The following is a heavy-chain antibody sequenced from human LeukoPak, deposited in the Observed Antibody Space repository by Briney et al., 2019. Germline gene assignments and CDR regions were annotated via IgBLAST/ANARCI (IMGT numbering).Heavy chain of an antibody. Sequence: PGGSLRLSCATSGLTFSSYAMSWVRQAPGKGLEWVSGISADSGETWYADPVKGRFTISRDNSKNTLSLQMSSLRAEDTAVYYCARERNWFDPWGQGTPVTVSS. V-gene: IGHV3-23*01. CDR2: ISADSGET. CDR3: ARERNWFDP. CDR1: GLTFSSYA. J-gene: IGHJ5*02.